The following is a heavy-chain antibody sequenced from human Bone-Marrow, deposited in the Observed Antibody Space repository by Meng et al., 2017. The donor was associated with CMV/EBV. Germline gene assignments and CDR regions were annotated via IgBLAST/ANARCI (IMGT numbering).Heavy chain of an antibody. CDR2: ISSSSSTI. CDR1: GFTFSSYA. CDR3: ARKGDSSSWPPYNWFDP. V-gene: IGHV3-48*04. D-gene: IGHD6-13*01. Sequence: GESLKISCAASGFTFSSYAMHWVRQAPGKGLEWVSYISSSSSTIYYADSVKGRFTISRDNAKNSLYLQMNSLRAEDTAVYYCARKGDSSSWPPYNWFDPWGQGTLVTVSS. J-gene: IGHJ5*02.